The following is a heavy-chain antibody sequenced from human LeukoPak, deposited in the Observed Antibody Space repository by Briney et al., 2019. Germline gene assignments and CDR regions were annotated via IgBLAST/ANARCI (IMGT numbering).Heavy chain of an antibody. CDR2: INSDGSST. Sequence: PGGSVRLSCAASGFTFSSCWMHWVRQAPGKGLVWVSRINSDGSSTSYADSVKGRFTISRDNAKNTLYLQMNSLRAEDTAVYYWARDPTYYYDSSGYIDYWGQGTLVTVSS. J-gene: IGHJ4*02. V-gene: IGHV3-74*01. CDR3: ARDPTYYYDSSGYIDY. D-gene: IGHD3-22*01. CDR1: GFTFSSCW.